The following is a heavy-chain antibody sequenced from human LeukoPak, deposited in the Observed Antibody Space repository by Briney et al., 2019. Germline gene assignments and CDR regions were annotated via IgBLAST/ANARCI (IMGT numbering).Heavy chain of an antibody. V-gene: IGHV3-48*01. CDR3: ARSSRELGGYAPWELMPPFDY. CDR1: GFTFRSYW. D-gene: IGHD1-7*01. Sequence: GGSLRLSCAASGFTFRSYWMGWGRQAPGKGPEGVSYISSRSSTIYYADSVKGRFTISRDNAKNSLYLQMNSLRAEDTAVYYCARSSRELGGYAPWELMPPFDYWGQGTLVTVSS. J-gene: IGHJ4*02. CDR2: ISSRSSTI.